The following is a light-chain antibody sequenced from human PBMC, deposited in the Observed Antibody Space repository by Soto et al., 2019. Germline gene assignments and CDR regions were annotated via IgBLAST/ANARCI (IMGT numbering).Light chain of an antibody. J-gene: IGKJ1*01. CDR1: QSISTY. CDR3: QQRTDWLWT. Sequence: EIVLTQSPATLYLSPGERATLSCRVSQSISTYLAWYQQKPGQAPRLLIYDGSNRATGTPARFSGNGYGTDFTLTVSSLEPEDFAVYYCQQRTDWLWTFGQGTKVQLK. CDR2: DGS. V-gene: IGKV3-11*01.